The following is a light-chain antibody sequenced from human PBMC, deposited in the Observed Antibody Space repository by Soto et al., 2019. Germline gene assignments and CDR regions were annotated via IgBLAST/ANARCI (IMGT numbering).Light chain of an antibody. V-gene: IGKV3-15*01. Sequence: EIVMTQSPATLSVSPGERATLSCRASESVSNKLAWYQQKPGQAPRLLIYAASTRATGITARFSGSGSGTEFSLTISSLQSEDFAVYYCLQYNKWPPLTFGGGTKVEIK. CDR3: LQYNKWPPLT. CDR1: ESVSNK. CDR2: AAS. J-gene: IGKJ4*01.